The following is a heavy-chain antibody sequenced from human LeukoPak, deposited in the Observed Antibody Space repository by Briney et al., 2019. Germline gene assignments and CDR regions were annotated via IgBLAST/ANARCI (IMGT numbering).Heavy chain of an antibody. Sequence: PSETLSLTCAVYGGSFSGYYWSWIRQPPGKGLEWIGEINHSGGTNYNPSLKSRVTISVDTSKNQFSLKLSSVTAADTAVYYCARGRKYSSGWYDDPPRNNWFDPWGQGTLVTVSS. V-gene: IGHV4-34*01. CDR2: INHSGGT. CDR3: ARGRKYSSGWYDDPPRNNWFDP. D-gene: IGHD6-19*01. J-gene: IGHJ5*02. CDR1: GGSFSGYY.